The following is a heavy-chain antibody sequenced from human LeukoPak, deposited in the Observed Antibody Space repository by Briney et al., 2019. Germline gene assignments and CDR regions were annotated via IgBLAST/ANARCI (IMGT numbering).Heavy chain of an antibody. CDR3: AREVGVVPGANHYYYYGMDV. D-gene: IGHD4/OR15-4a*01. CDR2: ISSSGSYI. V-gene: IGHV3-21*01. J-gene: IGHJ6*02. CDR1: EFTFSSYS. Sequence: PGGSLRLSCAASEFTFSSYSMNWVRQAPGKGLEWVSSISSSGSYIYYADSVKGRLTISRDNAKNSLYLQMSSLRAEDTAVYYCAREVGVVPGANHYYYYGMDVWGQGTTVTVSS.